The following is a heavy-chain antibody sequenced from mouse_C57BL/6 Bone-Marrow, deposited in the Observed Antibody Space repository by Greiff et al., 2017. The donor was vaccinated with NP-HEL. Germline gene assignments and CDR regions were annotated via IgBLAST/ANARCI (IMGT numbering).Heavy chain of an antibody. CDR3: ARSRFTTVVALYWYFDV. Sequence: QVHVKQSGPELVKPGASVKISCKASGYTFTDYYINWVKQRPGQGLEWIGWIYPGSGNTKYNEKFKGKATLTVDTSSSTAYMQLSSLTSEDSAVYFCARSRFTTVVALYWYFDVWGTGTTVTVSS. J-gene: IGHJ1*03. D-gene: IGHD1-1*01. CDR2: IYPGSGNT. CDR1: GYTFTDYY. V-gene: IGHV1-84*01.